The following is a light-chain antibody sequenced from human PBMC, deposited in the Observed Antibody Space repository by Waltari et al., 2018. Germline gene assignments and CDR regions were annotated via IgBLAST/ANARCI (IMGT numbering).Light chain of an antibody. Sequence: QSVVTQPPSASGTPGQRVTIPCSGCNSNIGTNSVYWFTQLPGAAPKLLMYDNDQRPSGVPDRFSASKSGTSASLAISALQSGDEADYYCATWEGSQRVFGTGTKVTVL. J-gene: IGLJ1*01. CDR1: NSNIGTNS. CDR3: ATWEGSQRV. CDR2: DND. V-gene: IGLV1-44*01.